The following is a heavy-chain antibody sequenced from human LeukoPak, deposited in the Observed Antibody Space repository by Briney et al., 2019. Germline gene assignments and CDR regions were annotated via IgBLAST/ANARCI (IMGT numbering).Heavy chain of an antibody. V-gene: IGHV3-9*01. Sequence: PGGSLRLSCAASGFTFDDYAMHWVRQAPGKGLEWVSGISWNSGSIGYADSVKGRFTTSRDNAKSTLYLQMNSLRAEDTAVYYCARDPAEGYYDSSGLDYWGQGTLVTVSS. CDR2: ISWNSGSI. D-gene: IGHD3-22*01. CDR3: ARDPAEGYYDSSGLDY. CDR1: GFTFDDYA. J-gene: IGHJ4*02.